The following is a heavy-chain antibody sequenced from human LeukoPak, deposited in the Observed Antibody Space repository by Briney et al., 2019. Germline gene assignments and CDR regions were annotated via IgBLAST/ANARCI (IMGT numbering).Heavy chain of an antibody. CDR1: GGSISSYY. V-gene: IGHV4-4*09. CDR2: IYTSGST. CDR3: ARGRLPDYDFWSGYYGDYFDY. D-gene: IGHD3-3*01. J-gene: IGHJ4*02. Sequence: SETLSLTCTVSGGSISSYYWSWIRQPPGKGLEWIGYIYTSGSTNYNPSLKSRVTISVDTSKNQFSLKLSSVTAADTAVYYCARGRLPDYDFWSGYYGDYFDYWGQGTLVTVSS.